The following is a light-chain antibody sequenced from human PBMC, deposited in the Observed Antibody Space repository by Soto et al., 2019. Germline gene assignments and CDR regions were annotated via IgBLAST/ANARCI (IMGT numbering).Light chain of an antibody. Sequence: QSALTQPASVSGSPGQSITISCTGTANDVGVAYNYVSWYRQHPGKAPTLLIYDVTNRPSGISDRFSGSHSGNTASLTISGLQAEDDTYYYCASFTTNNTVLFGGGTKLTVL. CDR1: ANDVGVAYNY. CDR3: ASFTTNNTVL. J-gene: IGLJ2*01. V-gene: IGLV2-14*01. CDR2: DVT.